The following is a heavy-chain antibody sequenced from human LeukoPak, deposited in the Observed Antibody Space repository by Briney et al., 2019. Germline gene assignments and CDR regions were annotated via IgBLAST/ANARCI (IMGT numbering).Heavy chain of an antibody. V-gene: IGHV3-30-3*01. CDR1: GFTFSAYT. CDR3: ARDTSDY. Sequence: GGSLRLSYTASGFTFSAYTMHRVRQAPGEGLEWVAVISYDGSNKYYADSVKGRFTISRDNSKNTLYLQMNSLRAEDTAVYYCARDTSDYWGQGTLVTVSS. CDR2: ISYDGSNK. D-gene: IGHD3-3*01. J-gene: IGHJ4*02.